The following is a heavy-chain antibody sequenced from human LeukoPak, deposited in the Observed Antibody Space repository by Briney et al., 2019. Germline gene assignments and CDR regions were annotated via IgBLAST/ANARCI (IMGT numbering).Heavy chain of an antibody. CDR3: ARMGRERRSAYMDV. V-gene: IGHV4-34*01. CDR1: GGSFSGYY. D-gene: IGHD3-16*01. CDR2: INHSGST. Sequence: SETLSLTCAVYGGSFSGYYWSWIRQPPGKGLVWIGEINHSGSTNYNPSLKSRVTISVDTSKNQFSLKLSSVTAADTAVYYCARMGRERRSAYMDVWGKGTTVTVSS. J-gene: IGHJ6*03.